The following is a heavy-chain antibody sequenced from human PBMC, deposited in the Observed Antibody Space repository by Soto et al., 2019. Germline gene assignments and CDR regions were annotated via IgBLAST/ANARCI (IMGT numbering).Heavy chain of an antibody. CDR1: GFFFSSYT. J-gene: IGHJ6*04. Sequence: QVQLVESGGGVVQPGRSLRLSCAVSGFFFSSYTMHWVRQAQGKGLERVAALSHDGSNKYYADSVKGRFIISRDNSKNTLYLQINRLRAEETDVYYCARDRGGSGEGYKLIYYPDAMDVWGKGTTVTVSS. CDR2: LSHDGSNK. D-gene: IGHD3-16*01. V-gene: IGHV3-30*03. CDR3: ARDRGGSGEGYKLIYYPDAMDV.